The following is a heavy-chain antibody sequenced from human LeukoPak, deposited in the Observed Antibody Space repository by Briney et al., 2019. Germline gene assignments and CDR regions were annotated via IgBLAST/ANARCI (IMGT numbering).Heavy chain of an antibody. CDR1: GFTFSDYY. Sequence: AGGSLRLSCAASGFTFSDYYMSWIRQAPGKGLEWVSYIGGTSSYTTYADSVKGRFTISRDNAKNSLYLQMNSLRGEDTAVYYCARLGSIAAAGTPDYWGQGTLVTVSS. J-gene: IGHJ4*02. D-gene: IGHD6-13*01. V-gene: IGHV3-11*06. CDR2: IGGTSSYT. CDR3: ARLGSIAAAGTPDY.